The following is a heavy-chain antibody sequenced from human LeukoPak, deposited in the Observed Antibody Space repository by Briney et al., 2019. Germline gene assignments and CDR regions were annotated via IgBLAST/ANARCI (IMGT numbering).Heavy chain of an antibody. CDR1: GFTVSSNY. Sequence: GGSLRLSCVVSGFTVSSNYMSWVRQAPGKGLEWVSVMYSAGFTYYADSVKGRFTISRDNAKNSVFLQMNSLRAEDTAVYYCARDPILPGATGGADYWGQGTLVTVSS. CDR3: ARDPILPGATGGADY. D-gene: IGHD1-26*01. J-gene: IGHJ4*02. V-gene: IGHV3-53*01. CDR2: MYSAGFT.